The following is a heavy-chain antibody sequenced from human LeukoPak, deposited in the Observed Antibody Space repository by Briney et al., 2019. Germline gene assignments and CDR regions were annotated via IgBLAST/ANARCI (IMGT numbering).Heavy chain of an antibody. CDR1: GFTFDDYA. Sequence: PGRSLRLSCAASGFTFDDYAMHWVRQAPWKGLEWVSGISWNSGSIGYADSVKGRFTISRDNAKNSLYLQMNSLRAEDTALYYCAKDKVGAPTGLFDPWGQGTLVTVSS. J-gene: IGHJ5*02. D-gene: IGHD1-26*01. CDR2: ISWNSGSI. V-gene: IGHV3-9*01. CDR3: AKDKVGAPTGLFDP.